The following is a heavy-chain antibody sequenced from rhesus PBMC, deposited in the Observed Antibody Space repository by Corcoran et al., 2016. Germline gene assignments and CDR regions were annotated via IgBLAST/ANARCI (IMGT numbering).Heavy chain of an antibody. J-gene: IGHJ4*01. Sequence: QVQLVQSGTEVKKPGSSVKVSCKASGYTFTDYYVHWGRQAPGQGLEWVEEINPKTGGTNYAQKFQGRVIVTRDTSTSTAYMDLSSLRSEDTAVYYCTRDRYSGTWNFGYWGQGVLVIVSS. CDR3: TRDRYSGTWNFGY. V-gene: IGHV1-138*01. CDR1: GYTFTDYY. CDR2: INPKTGGT. D-gene: IGHD6-25*01.